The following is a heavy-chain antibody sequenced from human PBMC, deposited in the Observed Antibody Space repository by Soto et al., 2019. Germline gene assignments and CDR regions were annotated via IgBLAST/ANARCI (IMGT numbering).Heavy chain of an antibody. V-gene: IGHV4-34*01. J-gene: IGHJ6*02. Sequence: QVQLRQWGAGLLKSSGTRSLTCAVYGGSFSGYYWSWIRQPPGKGLEWIGEINHSGVTNYKPSLKRRVTISVDTSKNQFSLQLKSVTAADTALYYCARFSGSYYYAMDVWGQGSTVTVSS. CDR1: GGSFSGYY. CDR2: INHSGVT. D-gene: IGHD6-19*01. CDR3: ARFSGSYYYAMDV.